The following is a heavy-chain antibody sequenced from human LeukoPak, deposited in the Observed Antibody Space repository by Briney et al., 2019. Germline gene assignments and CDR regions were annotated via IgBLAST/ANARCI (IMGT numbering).Heavy chain of an antibody. D-gene: IGHD5-12*01. CDR1: GYTFTGHY. CDR3: ARALSYSGYGIVVVFDY. Sequence: GASVKVSCKASGYTFTGHYMHWVRQAPGQGLEWMGWINPNSGVTNYAQNFQGRVTLTRDTSISTAYMDLSRLRSDDTAVYYCARALSYSGYGIVVVFDYWGQGTLVTVSS. J-gene: IGHJ4*02. CDR2: INPNSGVT. V-gene: IGHV1-2*02.